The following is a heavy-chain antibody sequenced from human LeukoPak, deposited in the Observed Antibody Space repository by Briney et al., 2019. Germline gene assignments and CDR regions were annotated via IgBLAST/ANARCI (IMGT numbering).Heavy chain of an antibody. V-gene: IGHV3-21*01. Sequence: PGGSLRLSCAASGFTFSTYSMNWVRQAPGKGLEWVSSINSYSTNIYYADSVKGQFTISRGNAKNSLYLQMNSLRAEDTALYYCARGPYTDYWGQGTLVTVSS. CDR1: GFTFSTYS. CDR2: INSYSTNI. CDR3: ARGPYTDY. J-gene: IGHJ4*02. D-gene: IGHD2-2*02.